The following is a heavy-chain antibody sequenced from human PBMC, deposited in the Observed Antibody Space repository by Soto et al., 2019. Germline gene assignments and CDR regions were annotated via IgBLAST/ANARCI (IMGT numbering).Heavy chain of an antibody. CDR1: YVSITISRYY. V-gene: IGHV4-39*01. CDR2: MYYSGST. CDR3: ARSSSRAFRSLQWVDPRDC. D-gene: IGHD3-3*01. Sequence: PSTTLSLTCIVSYVSITISRYYWAWIRQPPGKGLEWIGSMYYSGSTYYNPSLKSRVTMSVDTSKNQFSLKLRSVTAADTALYYCARSSSRAFRSLQWVDPRDCWGQGTPVTVS. J-gene: IGHJ4*02.